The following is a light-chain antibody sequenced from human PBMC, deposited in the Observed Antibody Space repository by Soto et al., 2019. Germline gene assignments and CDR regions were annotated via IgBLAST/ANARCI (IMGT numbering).Light chain of an antibody. CDR3: SSYTSSSTLYV. J-gene: IGLJ1*01. Sequence: QSALTQPASVSGSPRQSITSSCTGASSDVGSYTYVSWYQQHPGKAPKLMIYEVNNRPSGVSNRFSGSKSGNTASLTISGLQAEDEADYYCSSYTSSSTLYVFGTGTKV. V-gene: IGLV2-14*01. CDR2: EVN. CDR1: SSDVGSYTY.